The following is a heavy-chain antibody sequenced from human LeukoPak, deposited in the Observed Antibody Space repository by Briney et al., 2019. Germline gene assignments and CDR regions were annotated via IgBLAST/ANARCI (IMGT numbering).Heavy chain of an antibody. J-gene: IGHJ4*02. D-gene: IGHD2-21*01. CDR3: ARDGDSAWV. Sequence: GGSLRLSCAAPGFTFSTYSMNWVRQAPGKGLEWVSYISFSSTTIYYADSVKGRFTISRDNAKNSLYLQMNSLRAEDTAVYYCARDGDSAWVWGQGTLVTVSS. CDR2: ISFSSTTI. CDR1: GFTFSTYS. V-gene: IGHV3-48*01.